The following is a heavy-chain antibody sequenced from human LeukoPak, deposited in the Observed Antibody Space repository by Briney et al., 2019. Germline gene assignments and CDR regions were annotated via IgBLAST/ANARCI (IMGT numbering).Heavy chain of an antibody. J-gene: IGHJ4*02. CDR1: GYSISSAYY. Sequence: SETLSLTCSVSGYSISSAYYWGWIRQPPGKGLEWIGTMYHSESTYYNPSLKSRVTISVDTSKNQFSLRLNSVTAADAAMYYCASSSIYSGSYYLDYWGQGSLVTVSS. V-gene: IGHV4-38-2*02. CDR3: ASSSIYSGSYYLDY. CDR2: MYHSEST. D-gene: IGHD1-26*01.